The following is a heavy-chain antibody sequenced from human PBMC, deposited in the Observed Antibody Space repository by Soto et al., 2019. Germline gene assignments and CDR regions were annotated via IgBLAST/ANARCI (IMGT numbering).Heavy chain of an antibody. CDR1: GYSFTDHY. Sequence: ASVKVSCKASGYSFTDHYIHWVRQAPGQGLEWMGWVNPNTGGTNYAQRFHGRVTMTRDTSITTAYMELSSLRSDDTALFYCATTDSDGYYGNALDIWGQGTMVTVSS. CDR2: VNPNTGGT. J-gene: IGHJ3*02. V-gene: IGHV1-2*02. D-gene: IGHD5-18*01. CDR3: ATTDSDGYYGNALDI.